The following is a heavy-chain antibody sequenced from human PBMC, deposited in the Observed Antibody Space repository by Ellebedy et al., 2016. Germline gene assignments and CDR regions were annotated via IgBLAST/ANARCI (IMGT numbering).Heavy chain of an antibody. D-gene: IGHD3-3*01. Sequence: ASVKVSCXASGYTFNAYNMHWVRQAPGQGLEWMGWINPTTGGSRYEEQFQDRLTMTRDTSIRTAYLELQRLTSDDTAIYYCARVGTGGSLWSGYGFDYWGQGTPVTVSS. CDR1: GYTFNAYN. CDR2: INPTTGGS. CDR3: ARVGTGGSLWSGYGFDY. V-gene: IGHV1-2*02. J-gene: IGHJ4*02.